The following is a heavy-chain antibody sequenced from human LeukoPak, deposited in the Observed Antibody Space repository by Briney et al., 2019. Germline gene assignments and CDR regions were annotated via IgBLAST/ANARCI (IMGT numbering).Heavy chain of an antibody. Sequence: ASVKVSCKASGYTSTSYDINWVRQATGQGLEWMGWMNPNSGNTGYAQKFQGRVTITRNTSISTAYMELSSLRSEDTAVYYCARLHSWQQHVSDYWGQGTLVTVSS. V-gene: IGHV1-8*03. CDR3: ARLHSWQQHVSDY. D-gene: IGHD6-13*01. J-gene: IGHJ4*02. CDR1: GYTSTSYD. CDR2: MNPNSGNT.